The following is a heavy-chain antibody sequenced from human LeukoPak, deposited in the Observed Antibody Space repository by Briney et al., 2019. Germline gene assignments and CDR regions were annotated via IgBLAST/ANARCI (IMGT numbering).Heavy chain of an antibody. CDR1: GGSISSNY. J-gene: IGHJ4*02. CDR3: ARVETEGSSWYGVHYFDY. CDR2: IYSSGIT. V-gene: IGHV4-4*07. Sequence: SETLSLTCSVSGGSISSNYWSWIRQPAGEGLEWIGRIYSSGITSYNPSLMSRVTMSVHTSKSQFSRKLSSVTSADTAVYYFARVETEGSSWYGVHYFDYWGQGTQVTVSS. D-gene: IGHD6-13*01.